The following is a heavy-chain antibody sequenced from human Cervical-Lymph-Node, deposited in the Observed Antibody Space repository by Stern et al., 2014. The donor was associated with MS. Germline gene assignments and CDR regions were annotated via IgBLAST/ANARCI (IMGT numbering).Heavy chain of an antibody. CDR1: GFTFSSYG. V-gene: IGHV3-33*01. J-gene: IGHJ4*02. D-gene: IGHD3-22*01. CDR3: ARDRWYYDSSGILDY. CDR2: IWYDGSNK. Sequence: DQLVESGGGVVQPGRSLRLSCAASGFTFSSYGMHWVRQAPGKGLEWVAVIWYDGSNKYYVDSVKGRFTISRDNSKNTLYLQMNSLRAEDTAVYYCARDRWYYDSSGILDYWGQGTLVTVSS.